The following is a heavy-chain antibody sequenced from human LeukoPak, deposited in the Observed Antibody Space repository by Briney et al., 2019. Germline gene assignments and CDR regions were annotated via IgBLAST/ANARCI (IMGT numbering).Heavy chain of an antibody. V-gene: IGHV3-23*01. Sequence: GGSLRLSRAASGFTFSSYAMSWVRQAPGKGLEWVSAISGSGGSTYYADSVKGRFTISRDNSKNTLYLQMNSLRAEDTAVYYCAKSPNYYDSSGYYLAAFDIWGQGTMVTVSS. J-gene: IGHJ3*02. CDR1: GFTFSSYA. CDR2: ISGSGGST. CDR3: AKSPNYYDSSGYYLAAFDI. D-gene: IGHD3-22*01.